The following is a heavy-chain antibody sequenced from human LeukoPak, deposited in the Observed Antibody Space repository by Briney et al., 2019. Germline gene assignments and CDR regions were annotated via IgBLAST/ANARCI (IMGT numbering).Heavy chain of an antibody. Sequence: PGGSLRLSCAASGFTFSSYGMHWVRQAPGKGLEWVAFIRYDGSNKYYADSVKGRFTISRDNSKNTLYLQMNSLRAEDTAVYYCAKGWQLDYYYMDVWGKGTTVTVSS. V-gene: IGHV3-30*02. CDR3: AKGWQLDYYYMDV. CDR1: GFTFSSYG. J-gene: IGHJ6*03. CDR2: IRYDGSNK. D-gene: IGHD6-13*01.